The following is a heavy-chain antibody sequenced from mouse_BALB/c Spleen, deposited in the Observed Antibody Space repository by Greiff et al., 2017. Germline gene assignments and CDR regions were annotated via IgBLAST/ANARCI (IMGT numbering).Heavy chain of an antibody. J-gene: IGHJ2*01. CDR1: GYTFTDYA. V-gene: IGHV1S137*01. CDR2: ISTYYGDA. D-gene: IGHD2-3*01. Sequence: QVQLKESGAELVRPGVSVKISCKGSGYTFTDYAMHWVKQSHAKSLEWIGVISTYYGDASYNQKFKGKATMTVDKSSSTAYMELARLTSEDSAIYYCARNDGYRPYYFDYWGQGTTLTVSS. CDR3: ARNDGYRPYYFDY.